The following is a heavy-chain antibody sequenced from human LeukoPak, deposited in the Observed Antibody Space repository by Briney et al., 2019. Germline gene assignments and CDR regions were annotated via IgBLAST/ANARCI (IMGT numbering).Heavy chain of an antibody. CDR3: AREAYQLAVFDY. V-gene: IGHV3-7*01. CDR1: GFTFSSYW. J-gene: IGHJ4*02. D-gene: IGHD2-2*01. CDR2: IKEDGSEK. Sequence: GGSLRLSCAASGFTFSSYWMNWVRQAPGKGLEWVANIKEDGSEKYYVDSVKGRFTISRDNAKNSLDLQMNSLRAEDTAAYYCAREAYQLAVFDYWGQGTLVTVSS.